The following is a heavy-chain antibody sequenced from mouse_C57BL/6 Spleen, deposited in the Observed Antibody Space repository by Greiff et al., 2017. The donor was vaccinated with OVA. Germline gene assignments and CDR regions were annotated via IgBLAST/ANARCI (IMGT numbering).Heavy chain of an antibody. Sequence: QVQLQQSGAELVKPGASVKISCKASGYAFSSYWMNWVKQRPGKGLEWIGQIYPGDGDTNYNGKFKGKATLTADKSSSTAYMQLSSLTSEDAAVYFCARDTTVVAPYAMDYWGQGTSVTVSS. J-gene: IGHJ4*01. CDR2: IYPGDGDT. CDR3: ARDTTVVAPYAMDY. V-gene: IGHV1-80*01. CDR1: GYAFSSYW. D-gene: IGHD1-1*01.